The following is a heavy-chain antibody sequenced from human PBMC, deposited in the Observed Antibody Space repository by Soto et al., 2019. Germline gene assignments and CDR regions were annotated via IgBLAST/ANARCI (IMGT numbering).Heavy chain of an antibody. CDR2: ISATGGSA. Sequence: DVQLLESGGGLVQPGGSLRLSCAASGFTFSSYAMSWVRQAPGKGLEWVSAISATGGSAFYADSVKGRFTMSRDNSKNTVFLQIDSLVTEETAVYYCAKGTTAVYCFDFWGQGTLVTVSS. CDR1: GFTFSSYA. D-gene: IGHD2-15*01. V-gene: IGHV3-23*01. CDR3: AKGTTAVYCFDF. J-gene: IGHJ4*02.